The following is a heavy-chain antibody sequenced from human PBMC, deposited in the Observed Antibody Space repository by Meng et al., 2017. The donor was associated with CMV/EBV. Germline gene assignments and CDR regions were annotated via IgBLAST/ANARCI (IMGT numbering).Heavy chain of an antibody. V-gene: IGHV3-48*04. CDR3: ASDDYYDSSGYYSSYYYGMDV. CDR2: ISSSSSTI. Sequence: GESLKISCAASGFTFSSYSMNWVRQAPGKGLEWVSYISSSSSTIYYADSVKGRFTISRDNAKNSLYLQMNSLRAEDTAVYYCASDDYYDSSGYYSSYYYGMDVWGQGTTVTVSS. J-gene: IGHJ6*02. D-gene: IGHD3-22*01. CDR1: GFTFSSYS.